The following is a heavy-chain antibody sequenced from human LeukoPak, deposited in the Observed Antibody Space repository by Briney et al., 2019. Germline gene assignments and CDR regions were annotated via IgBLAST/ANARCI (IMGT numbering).Heavy chain of an antibody. D-gene: IGHD1-26*01. CDR1: GYTFSGYY. V-gene: IGHV1-2*02. CDR3: ARALLGATLNAFDM. CDR2: INPNGGGT. Sequence: ASVKVSCKASGYTFSGYYIHWVRQAPGQGLEWMGWINPNGGGTNSAQKFQDRVTMTRDTSIATVSMELGSLISDDTAVYYCARALLGATLNAFDMWGQGTMVTVSS. J-gene: IGHJ3*02.